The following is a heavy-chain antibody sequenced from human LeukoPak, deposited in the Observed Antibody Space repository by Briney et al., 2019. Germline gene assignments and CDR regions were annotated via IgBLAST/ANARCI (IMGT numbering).Heavy chain of an antibody. CDR2: ISSSSSTI. CDR3: AKDIAGSGSFDY. Sequence: GGSLRLSCAASGFTVSTNYMSWVRQAPGKGLEWVSYISSSSSTIYYADSVKGRFTISRDNAKNSLYLQMNSLRAEDTALYYCAKDIAGSGSFDYWGQGTLVTVSS. V-gene: IGHV3-11*01. J-gene: IGHJ4*02. D-gene: IGHD6-19*01. CDR1: GFTVSTNY.